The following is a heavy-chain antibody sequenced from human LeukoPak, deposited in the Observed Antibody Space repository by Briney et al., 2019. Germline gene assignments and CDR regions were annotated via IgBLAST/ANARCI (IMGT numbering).Heavy chain of an antibody. Sequence: GGSLRLSCAASGFTFSSYAMSWVRQAPGKGLEWVSAISGSGGSTYYADSVKGRFTISRDSSKNTLYLQMNSLRAEDTAVYYCAKELVYYDSSGYSGYYFDYWGQGTLVTVSS. CDR2: ISGSGGST. CDR3: AKELVYYDSSGYSGYYFDY. CDR1: GFTFSSYA. J-gene: IGHJ4*02. D-gene: IGHD3-22*01. V-gene: IGHV3-23*01.